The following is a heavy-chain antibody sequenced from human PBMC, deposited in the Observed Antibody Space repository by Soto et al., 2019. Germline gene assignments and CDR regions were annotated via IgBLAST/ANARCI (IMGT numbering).Heavy chain of an antibody. CDR2: IYYTGNT. CDR3: ARYYYDSSGYYYGWFDP. J-gene: IGHJ5*02. CDR1: GDSISTYY. V-gene: IGHV4-59*01. Sequence: PWETLSLTCTVSGDSISTYYWSWIRQPPGKGLEWIAYIYYTGNTYYNPSLKSRVTISMDTSKNQFSLKLSSVTAADTAVYYCARYYYDSSGYYYGWFDPWGQGTLVTVSS. D-gene: IGHD3-22*01.